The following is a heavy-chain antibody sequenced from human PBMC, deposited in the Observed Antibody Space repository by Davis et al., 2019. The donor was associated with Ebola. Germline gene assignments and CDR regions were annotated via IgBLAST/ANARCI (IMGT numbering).Heavy chain of an antibody. CDR3: ARVIRYYYHYGMDV. CDR1: GGSFSGYY. J-gene: IGHJ6*02. V-gene: IGHV4-34*01. D-gene: IGHD3-10*01. CDR2: INHSGST. Sequence: SETLSLTCAVYGGSFSGYYWSWIRQPPGKGLEWIGEINHSGSTNYNPSLKSRVTISVDTSKNQFSLKLSSVTAADTAVYYCARVIRYYYHYGMDVWGQGTTVTVSS.